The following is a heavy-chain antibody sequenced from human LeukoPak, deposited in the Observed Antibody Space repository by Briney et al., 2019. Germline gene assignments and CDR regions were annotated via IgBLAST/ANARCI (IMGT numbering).Heavy chain of an antibody. CDR2: INWNGGST. D-gene: IGHD3-10*01. CDR3: ARAAPYYYGSGSYIR. J-gene: IGHJ4*02. V-gene: IGHV3-20*04. Sequence: PGGSLRLSCAASGFTFSNAWMSWVRQAPGKGLEWVSGINWNGGSTGYADSVKGRFTISRDNAKNSLYLQMNSLRAEDTALYYCARAAPYYYGSGSYIRWGQGTLVTVSS. CDR1: GFTFSNAW.